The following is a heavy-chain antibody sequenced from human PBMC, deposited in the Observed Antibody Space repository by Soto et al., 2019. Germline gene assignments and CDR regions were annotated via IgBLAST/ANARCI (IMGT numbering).Heavy chain of an antibody. J-gene: IGHJ5*02. Sequence: EVQLLESGGGLVQPGGSLRLSCAASGFTFSSYAMSWVRQAPGKGLEWVSAISGSGGSTYYADSVKGRFTISRDNSKNTLYLQMNSLRAEDTAVYYCAKDHLGAFGSGGNWFDPWGQGTLFTVSS. CDR3: AKDHLGAFGSGGNWFDP. CDR2: ISGSGGST. D-gene: IGHD3-10*01. CDR1: GFTFSSYA. V-gene: IGHV3-23*01.